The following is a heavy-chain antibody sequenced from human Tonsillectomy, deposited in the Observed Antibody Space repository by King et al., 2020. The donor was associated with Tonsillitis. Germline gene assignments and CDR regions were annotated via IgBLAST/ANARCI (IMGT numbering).Heavy chain of an antibody. V-gene: IGHV4-30-2*01. Sequence: LQLQESGSGLVKPSQTLSLTCTVSGGSISSDGYSWSWIRQPPGKGLEWIGYIYHSGRTYYNPSLKSRVTISVDTSKNQFSLKLSSVTAADTAVYYCVREIAARTYFDYWGLGTLVTVSS. J-gene: IGHJ4*02. CDR1: GGSISSDGYS. D-gene: IGHD6-6*01. CDR3: VREIAARTYFDY. CDR2: IYHSGRT.